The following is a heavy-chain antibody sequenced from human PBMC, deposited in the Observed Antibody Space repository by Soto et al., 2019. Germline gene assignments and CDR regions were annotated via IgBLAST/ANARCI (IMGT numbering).Heavy chain of an antibody. Sequence: SETLSLTCTVSGVSINTNNYYWGWVRQPPGKGLEWIGNIFYSGSTFYNPSLRSRLTISVDTSKNQFSLRLNSETAADAAVYYCAGFVVPASRNTGFDYWGQGTLVTVSS. V-gene: IGHV4-39*01. CDR1: GVSINTNNYY. D-gene: IGHD2-15*01. CDR3: AGFVVPASRNTGFDY. J-gene: IGHJ4*02. CDR2: IFYSGST.